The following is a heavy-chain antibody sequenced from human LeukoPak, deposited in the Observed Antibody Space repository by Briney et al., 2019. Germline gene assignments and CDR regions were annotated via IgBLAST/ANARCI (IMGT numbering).Heavy chain of an antibody. V-gene: IGHV5-51*01. CDR2: IYPGDSDT. CDR1: GYSFTSYW. CDR3: ARLDCDSFSCYKDFDC. J-gene: IGHJ4*02. Sequence: GESLKISCKGSGYSFTSYWIGWVRQMPGKGLEWMGMIYPGDSDTRYSPSFQGQVTISADKSITTAYLQWSSLRASDTAMYYCARLDCDSFSCYKDFDCWGQGTLVIVSS. D-gene: IGHD2-2*02.